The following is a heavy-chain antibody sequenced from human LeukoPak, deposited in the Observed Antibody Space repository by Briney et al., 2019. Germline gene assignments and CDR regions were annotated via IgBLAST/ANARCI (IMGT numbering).Heavy chain of an antibody. Sequence: GESLKISCKGSGYSFTSYWINWVRQMPGKGLEWMGRIDPSDSYTNYSPSFQGHVAISADKSISTAYLQWSSLKASDTAMYYCARHTRFCSSTSCFGPDYWGQGTLVTVPS. CDR3: ARHTRFCSSTSCFGPDY. J-gene: IGHJ4*02. CDR2: IDPSDSYT. CDR1: GYSFTSYW. V-gene: IGHV5-10-1*01. D-gene: IGHD2-2*01.